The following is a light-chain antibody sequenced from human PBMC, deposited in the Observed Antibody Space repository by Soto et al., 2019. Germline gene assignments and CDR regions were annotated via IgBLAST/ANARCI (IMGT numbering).Light chain of an antibody. V-gene: IGLV2-8*01. Sequence: QSALTQPPSASGSPGQSVTISCTGTSSDVGTYNFISWYQQHPGNAPKLLIYEVTKRPSVVPDRFSGSKSANTASLTVSGLQAEDEADYYCSSSGGRNSVLFGGGTKLTVL. CDR2: EVT. J-gene: IGLJ2*01. CDR1: SSDVGTYNF. CDR3: SSSGGRNSVL.